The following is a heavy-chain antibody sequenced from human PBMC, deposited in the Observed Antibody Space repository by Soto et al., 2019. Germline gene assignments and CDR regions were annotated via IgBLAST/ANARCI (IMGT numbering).Heavy chain of an antibody. CDR1: GGTFSSYA. CDR2: ISAYNGNT. Sequence: EASVKVSCKASGGTFSSYAISWVRQAPGQGLEWMGWISAYNGNTNYAQKLQGRVTMTTDTSTSTVYMELRSLRSDDTAVFYCARASSDGFDVWGQGTMVTVSS. V-gene: IGHV1-18*01. CDR3: ARASSDGFDV. J-gene: IGHJ3*01.